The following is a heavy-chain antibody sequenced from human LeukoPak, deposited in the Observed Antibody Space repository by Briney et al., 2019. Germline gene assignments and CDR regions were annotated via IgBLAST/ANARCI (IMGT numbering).Heavy chain of an antibody. Sequence: GGSLRLSCAASGFTFSSYSMNWVRQAPGKGLEWVSSISSSSSYIYYADSVKGRFTISRDNAKNSLYLQMNSLRAEDTAVYYCARSGGNSIPYYMDVWGKGTTVTVSS. CDR2: ISSSSSYI. J-gene: IGHJ6*03. CDR1: GFTFSSYS. D-gene: IGHD4-23*01. V-gene: IGHV3-21*01. CDR3: ARSGGNSIPYYMDV.